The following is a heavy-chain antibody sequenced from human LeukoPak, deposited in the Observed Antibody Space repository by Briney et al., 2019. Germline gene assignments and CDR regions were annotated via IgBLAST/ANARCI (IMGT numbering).Heavy chain of an antibody. CDR2: INHSGST. Sequence: PSETLSLTCSVSGDSISSSGYYWSWIRQPPGKGLEWIGEINHSGSTNYNPSLKSRVTISVDTSKNQFSLKLSSVTAADTAVYYCARAGRSSGWYIFYYFDYWGQGTLVTVSS. CDR1: GDSISSSGYY. V-gene: IGHV4-39*07. D-gene: IGHD6-19*01. CDR3: ARAGRSSGWYIFYYFDY. J-gene: IGHJ4*02.